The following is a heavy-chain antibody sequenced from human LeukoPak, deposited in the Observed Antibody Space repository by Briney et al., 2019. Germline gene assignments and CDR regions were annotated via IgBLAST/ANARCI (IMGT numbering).Heavy chain of an antibody. Sequence: GGSLRLSCAASGFTFNNYAMSWVRQAPGRGGEGGSAISSSGSITYYADSVKGRFTISRDNSKNTLYLQMNSLRAEDTAAYYCARGAYGDYDYWGQGTLVTVSS. J-gene: IGHJ4*02. V-gene: IGHV3-23*01. D-gene: IGHD4-17*01. CDR2: ISSSGSIT. CDR1: GFTFNNYA. CDR3: ARGAYGDYDY.